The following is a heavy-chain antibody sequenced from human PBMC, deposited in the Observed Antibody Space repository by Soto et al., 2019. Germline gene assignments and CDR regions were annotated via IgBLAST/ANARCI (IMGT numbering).Heavy chain of an antibody. Sequence: PRESLEISCQGSVYRFTSSWIGWVRQMPGKGLEWLGNVYPSDSDVRYSPSFEGRVTISADNSINTAYLHLLNLKASDTAIYYCTKGPNGLVDFCGQGNRVTVSA. CDR3: TKGPNGLVDF. J-gene: IGHJ1*01. D-gene: IGHD2-21*01. CDR2: VYPSDSDV. V-gene: IGHV5-51*01. CDR1: VYRFTSSW.